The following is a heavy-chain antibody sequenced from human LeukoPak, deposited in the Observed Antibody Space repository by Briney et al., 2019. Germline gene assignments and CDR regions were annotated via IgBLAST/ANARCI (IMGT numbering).Heavy chain of an antibody. Sequence: GGSLRLSCAASGFTFSSYAMSWVRQAPGKGLEWVAFIRYDGSNKYYADSVKGRFTISRDNSKNTLYLQMNSLRAEDTAVYYCAKDRDDYGDFYGMDVWGQGTTVTVSS. CDR3: AKDRDDYGDFYGMDV. V-gene: IGHV3-30*02. CDR2: IRYDGSNK. J-gene: IGHJ6*02. D-gene: IGHD4-17*01. CDR1: GFTFSSYA.